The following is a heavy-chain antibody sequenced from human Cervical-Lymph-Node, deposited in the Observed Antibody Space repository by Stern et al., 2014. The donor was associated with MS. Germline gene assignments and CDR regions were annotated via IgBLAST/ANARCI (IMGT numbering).Heavy chain of an antibody. CDR2: IYYSGST. CDR1: GGSISSYY. Sequence: QVQLVESGPGLVKPSETLSLTCTVSGGSISSYYWSWIRQPPGKGLEWIGYIYYSGSTNYNPSLKRRVTISVDTSKNQFSLKLSSVTAADTAVYYCARNWAYSSGWPDYYYGMDVWGQGTTVTVSS. V-gene: IGHV4-59*01. D-gene: IGHD6-19*01. J-gene: IGHJ6*02. CDR3: ARNWAYSSGWPDYYYGMDV.